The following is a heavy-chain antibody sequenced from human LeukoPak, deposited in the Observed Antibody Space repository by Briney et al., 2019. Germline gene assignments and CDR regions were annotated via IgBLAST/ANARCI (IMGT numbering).Heavy chain of an antibody. CDR1: GGSISSGSYD. CDR2: IYTSGSM. J-gene: IGHJ4*02. D-gene: IGHD3-10*01. Sequence: SETLSLTCTFSGGSISSGSYDWYWIRQPAGKGLEWIGHIYTSGSMNYNPSLKSRVTISVDTSKNQFSLKLTSVTAADTAVYYCTKGRGIWGQGTLVTVSS. CDR3: TKGRGI. V-gene: IGHV4-61*09.